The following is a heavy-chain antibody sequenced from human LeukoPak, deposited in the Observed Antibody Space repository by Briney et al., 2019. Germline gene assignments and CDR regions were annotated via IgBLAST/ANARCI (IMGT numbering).Heavy chain of an antibody. CDR1: GGSISSYY. D-gene: IGHD6-19*01. CDR3: ARAGPGYSSGWYLDY. CDR2: IYYSGST. V-gene: IGHV4-59*01. J-gene: IGHJ4*02. Sequence: SETLSLTCTVSGGSISSYYWSWIRQPPGKGLEWSGYIYYSGSTNYNPSLKSRVTISVDTSKNQFSLKLSSVTAADTAVYYCARAGPGYSSGWYLDYWGQGTLVTVSS.